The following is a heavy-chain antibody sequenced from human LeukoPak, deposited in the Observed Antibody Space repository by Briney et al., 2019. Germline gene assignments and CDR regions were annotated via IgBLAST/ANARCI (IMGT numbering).Heavy chain of an antibody. Sequence: PSETLSLTCTVSGGSINSGSYYWGWIRQPPGKGLEWIGSMYYGGSTYYNPSLKSRVTISVDTSKKQFSLKLSSVTAADTAVYYCARHTLNYDFLTGSQYYFDYWGQGTLVTVSS. CDR2: MYYGGST. CDR3: ARHTLNYDFLTGSQYYFDY. V-gene: IGHV4-39*01. D-gene: IGHD3-9*01. CDR1: GGSINSGSYY. J-gene: IGHJ4*02.